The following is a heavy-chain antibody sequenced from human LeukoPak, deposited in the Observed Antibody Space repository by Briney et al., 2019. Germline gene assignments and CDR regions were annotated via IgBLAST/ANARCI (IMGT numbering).Heavy chain of an antibody. Sequence: NASETLSLTCAVYGGSFSGYYWSWIRQPPGKGLKWIGEINHSGSTNYNPSLKSRVTISVDTSKNQFSLKLSSVTAADTAVYYCARGWAQRITIFGVVKHYYYYGMDVWGQGTTVTVSS. CDR2: INHSGST. D-gene: IGHD3-3*01. J-gene: IGHJ6*02. V-gene: IGHV4-34*01. CDR3: ARGWAQRITIFGVVKHYYYYGMDV. CDR1: GGSFSGYY.